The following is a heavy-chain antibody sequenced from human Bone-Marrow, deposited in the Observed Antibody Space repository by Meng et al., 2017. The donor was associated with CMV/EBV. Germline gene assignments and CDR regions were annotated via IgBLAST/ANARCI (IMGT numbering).Heavy chain of an antibody. CDR1: GFTLSTNF. CDR3: AKWVTIFGVVNPVDY. J-gene: IGHJ4*02. CDR2: IYSAGNT. D-gene: IGHD3-3*01. Sequence: GESLKIPCAASGFTLSTNFMTWVRQAPGKGLEWVSIIYSAGNTYYADSVKGRFTISRDNSKNTLYLDMSSLRADDTAVYYCAKWVTIFGVVNPVDYWGPGKLVNVAS. V-gene: IGHV3-53*01.